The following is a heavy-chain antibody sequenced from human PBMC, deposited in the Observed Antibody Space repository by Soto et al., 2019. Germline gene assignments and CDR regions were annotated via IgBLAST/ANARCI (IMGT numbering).Heavy chain of an antibody. J-gene: IGHJ4*02. D-gene: IGHD2-21*02. CDR3: ARAGYCGPGCYYYFDY. CDR2: IKPDGSAT. Sequence: EVQLVESGGGLVQPGGSLRLSCAVSGFTFGSYWMNWVRLIPGKGLEWVAYIKPDGSATYYVDSVKGRFTISRDNAKNSLYLQMNRLRVEDTSVYYYARAGYCGPGCYYYFDYWGQGTLVTVSS. V-gene: IGHV3-7*01. CDR1: GFTFGSYW.